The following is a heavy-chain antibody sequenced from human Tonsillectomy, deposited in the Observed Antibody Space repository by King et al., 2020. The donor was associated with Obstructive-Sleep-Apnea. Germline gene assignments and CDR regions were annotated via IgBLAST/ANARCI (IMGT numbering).Heavy chain of an antibody. CDR1: GYTFPNYW. D-gene: IGHD1-26*01. CDR3: ARPLVGDRDY. V-gene: IGHV5-51*01. CDR2: IYPGDSVT. Sequence: AQLVQSGAEVKKSGDSLKISCKGSGYTFPNYWIGWVRQMPGKGLEWMGIIYPGDSVTRYSPSFQGHVTISADKSISTAYLEWNSLKASDTAMYYCARPLVGDRDYWGQGTLVTVSS. J-gene: IGHJ4*02.